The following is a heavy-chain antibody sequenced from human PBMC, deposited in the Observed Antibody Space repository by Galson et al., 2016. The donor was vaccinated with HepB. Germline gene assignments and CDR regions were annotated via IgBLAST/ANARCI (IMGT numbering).Heavy chain of an antibody. CDR1: EFTFSDYG. J-gene: IGHJ2*01. V-gene: IGHV3-30*03. CDR2: ISSDGINK. CDR3: ASGHFTGRHFDL. Sequence: SLRLSCAVAEFTFSDYGMHWVRQAPGKGLEWVAVISSDGINKYYADSVKGRFTISRDNAKNSLFLHMNSLRAEDTAVYYCASGHFTGRHFDLWGRGTLVTVSS. D-gene: IGHD3-10*01.